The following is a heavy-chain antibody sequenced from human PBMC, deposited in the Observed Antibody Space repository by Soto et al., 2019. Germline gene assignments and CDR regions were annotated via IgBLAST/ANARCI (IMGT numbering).Heavy chain of an antibody. CDR3: ARSMTTVTTAAFDI. D-gene: IGHD4-17*01. Sequence: SETLSLTCAVYGGSFSGYYWSWIRQPPGKGLEWIGEINHSGSTNYNPSLKSRVTISVDTSKNQFSLKLSSVTAADAAVYYCARSMTTVTTAAFDIWGQGTMVTVSS. V-gene: IGHV4-34*01. CDR2: INHSGST. J-gene: IGHJ3*02. CDR1: GGSFSGYY.